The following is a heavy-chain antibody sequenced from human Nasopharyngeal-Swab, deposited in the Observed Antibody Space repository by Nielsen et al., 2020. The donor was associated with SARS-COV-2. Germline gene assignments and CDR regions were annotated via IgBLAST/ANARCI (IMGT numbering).Heavy chain of an antibody. D-gene: IGHD3-3*01. Sequence: SETLSLTCTVSSGSISSGDYYWSWSRQQPGRGLEWTGYIYYSGSTYYNPSLKSRLTISVDTSKNQFSLKLTSVTAADTAVYYCAIAPTIFGVVITSFDLWGQGTLVTVSS. CDR2: IYYSGST. V-gene: IGHV4-31*03. J-gene: IGHJ4*02. CDR3: AIAPTIFGVVITSFDL. CDR1: SGSISSGDYY.